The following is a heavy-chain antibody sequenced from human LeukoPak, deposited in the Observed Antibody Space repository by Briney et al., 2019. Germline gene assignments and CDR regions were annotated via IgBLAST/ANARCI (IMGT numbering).Heavy chain of an antibody. CDR3: AKDRFGDGDHGA. J-gene: IGHJ5*02. D-gene: IGHD3-16*01. CDR2: ISSSSSYI. Sequence: GGSLRLSCAASGFTFSSYSMNWVRQAPGKGLEWVSSISSSSSYIYYADSVKGRFTISRDNAKNSLYLQMNSLRAEDTAVYYCAKDRFGDGDHGAWGQGTLVTVSS. V-gene: IGHV3-21*04. CDR1: GFTFSSYS.